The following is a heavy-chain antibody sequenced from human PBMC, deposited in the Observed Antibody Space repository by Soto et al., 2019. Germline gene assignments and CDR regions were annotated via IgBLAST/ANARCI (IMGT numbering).Heavy chain of an antibody. CDR3: ASYGGGRPYYYHMDV. Sequence: QVQLVQSGAEVKKAGSSVKVFCKASGGTFTSSSFSWVRQAPGQGLEWMGGIVPLFGITNYPQNFQGRVTITADESTSTAYMELTNLRSEDTAVYYCASYGGGRPYYYHMDVWGQGTTVTVSS. V-gene: IGHV1-69*01. D-gene: IGHD4-17*01. CDR2: IVPLFGIT. CDR1: GGTFTSSS. J-gene: IGHJ6*02.